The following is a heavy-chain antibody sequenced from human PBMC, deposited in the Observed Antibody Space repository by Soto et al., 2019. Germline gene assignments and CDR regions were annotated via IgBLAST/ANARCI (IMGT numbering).Heavy chain of an antibody. V-gene: IGHV3-53*01. J-gene: IGHJ4*02. Sequence: CMRPSCTASGVSVSRQYMSWVRQAPGKGLEWVSVIYSGGSTYYADSVKGRFTISRDNSKNTLYLQMNSLRAEDTAVYYCASLPHSYGSPMYYWGQGTRVTGSS. CDR1: GVSVSRQY. D-gene: IGHD5-18*01. CDR2: IYSGGST. CDR3: ASLPHSYGSPMYY.